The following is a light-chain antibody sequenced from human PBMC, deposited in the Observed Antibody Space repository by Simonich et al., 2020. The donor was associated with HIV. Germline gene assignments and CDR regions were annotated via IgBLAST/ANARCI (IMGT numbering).Light chain of an antibody. Sequence: EIVMTQSPATLSVSPGERATLSCRASPSVSSKLAWYQQKPGQAPRLLIYGASTRAIGIPARFSGSGSGTEFTLTISSLQSEDFAVYYCQQYNNWPPYTFGQGTKLEIK. J-gene: IGKJ2*01. CDR1: PSVSSK. CDR3: QQYNNWPPYT. CDR2: GAS. V-gene: IGKV3-15*01.